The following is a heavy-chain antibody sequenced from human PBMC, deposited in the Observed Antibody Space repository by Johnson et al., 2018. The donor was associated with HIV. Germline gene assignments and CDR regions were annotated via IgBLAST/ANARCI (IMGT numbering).Heavy chain of an antibody. CDR3: AKDGSSYAFDI. J-gene: IGHJ3*02. Sequence: GGVVQPGRSLRLSCAASGFTFSSYGMNWVRQAPGKGLEWVAVISYDGSNKYYADSVKGRFTISRDNSKNTLYLQMNSLRAEDTAVYYCAKDGSSYAFDIWGQGTVVTVSS. D-gene: IGHD6-6*01. CDR1: GFTFSSYG. CDR2: ISYDGSNK. V-gene: IGHV3-30*18.